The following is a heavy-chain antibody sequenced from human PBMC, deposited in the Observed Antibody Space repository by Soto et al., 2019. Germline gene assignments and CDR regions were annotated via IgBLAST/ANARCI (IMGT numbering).Heavy chain of an antibody. V-gene: IGHV3-30-3*01. CDR3: ARDHNRPPYYHYYGMDV. CDR1: GFTFSSYA. Sequence: GGSLRLSCAASGFTFSSYAMHWVRRAPGKGLEWVAVISYDGSNKYYADSVKGRFTISRDNSKNTLYLQMNSLRAEDTAVYYCARDHNRPPYYHYYGMDVWGQGTTVTVSS. J-gene: IGHJ6*02. CDR2: ISYDGSNK.